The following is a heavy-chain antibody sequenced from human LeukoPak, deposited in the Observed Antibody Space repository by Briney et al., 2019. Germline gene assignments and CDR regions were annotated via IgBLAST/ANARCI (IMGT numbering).Heavy chain of an antibody. D-gene: IGHD3-3*01. CDR3: ARTYYDFWSPPNYYMDV. V-gene: IGHV4-59*08. CDR2: IYYSGST. CDR1: GGSISSYY. J-gene: IGHJ6*03. Sequence: SETLSLTCTVSGGSISSYYWSWIRQPPRKGLEWIGYIYYSGSTNYNPSLKSRVTISVDTSKNQFSLKLSSVTAADTAVYYCARTYYDFWSPPNYYMDVWGKGTTVTVSS.